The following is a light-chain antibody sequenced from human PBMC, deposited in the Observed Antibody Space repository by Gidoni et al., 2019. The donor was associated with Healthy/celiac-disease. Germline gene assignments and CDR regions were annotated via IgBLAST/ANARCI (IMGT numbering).Light chain of an antibody. CDR2: RNN. CDR1: SSNIGSNY. CDR3: AAWDDSLSVWV. J-gene: IGLJ3*02. V-gene: IGLV1-47*01. Sequence: QSVLTQPPSASGTPGQRVTISCSGSSSNIGSNYVYWYQQLPGTAPKLLIYRNNQRPSGVPDRFSGSKSGTSASLAISGLRSEDEADYYCAAWDDSLSVWVFGGGTKSDRP.